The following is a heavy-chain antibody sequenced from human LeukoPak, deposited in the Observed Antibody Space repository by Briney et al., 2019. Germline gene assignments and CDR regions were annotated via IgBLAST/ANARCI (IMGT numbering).Heavy chain of an antibody. J-gene: IGHJ4*02. V-gene: IGHV4-4*02. CDR1: GGSISSSNW. CDR3: ARGLGIAAAGRLFDY. Sequence: SGTLSLTCAVSGGSISSSNWWSWVHQPPGKGLEWIGEIYHSGSTNYNPSLKSRVTISVDKSKNQFSLKLSSVTAADTAVYYCARGLGIAAAGRLFDYWGQGTLVTVSS. CDR2: IYHSGST. D-gene: IGHD6-13*01.